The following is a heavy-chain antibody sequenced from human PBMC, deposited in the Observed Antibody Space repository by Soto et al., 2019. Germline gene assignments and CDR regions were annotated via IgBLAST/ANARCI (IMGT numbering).Heavy chain of an antibody. Sequence: QVQLVESGGGVVQPGRSLRLSCAASGFTFSSYAMHWVRQAPGEGLEWVAVISYDGSNKYYADSVKGRFTISRDNSKNTLYLQTNSLRAEDTAVYYCARDYGMDVWGQGTTVTVSS. V-gene: IGHV3-30-3*01. CDR3: ARDYGMDV. CDR2: ISYDGSNK. CDR1: GFTFSSYA. J-gene: IGHJ6*02.